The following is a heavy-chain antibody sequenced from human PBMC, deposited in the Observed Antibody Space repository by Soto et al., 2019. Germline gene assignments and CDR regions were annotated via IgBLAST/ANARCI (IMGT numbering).Heavy chain of an antibody. CDR1: GYTFTSYY. J-gene: IGHJ6*02. CDR2: INPSGGST. Sequence: ASVKVSCKASGYTFTSYYMHWVRQAPGQGLEWMGIINPSGGSTSYAQKFQGRVTMTRDTSTSTVYMELSSLRSEDTAVYYCAREGCSGGSCYSYYYYYGMDVWGQGTTVTVSS. D-gene: IGHD2-15*01. CDR3: AREGCSGGSCYSYYYYYGMDV. V-gene: IGHV1-46*01.